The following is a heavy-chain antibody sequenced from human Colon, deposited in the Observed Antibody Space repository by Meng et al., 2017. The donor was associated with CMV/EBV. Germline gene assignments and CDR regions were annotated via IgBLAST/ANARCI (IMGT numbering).Heavy chain of an antibody. V-gene: IGHV3-30*04. CDR1: GFTFSSYA. CDR3: ARIFGHAAGHYYHALDV. D-gene: IGHD3-3*01. J-gene: IGHJ6*02. CDR2: ISYDGSNK. Sequence: GESLKISCAASGFTFSSYAMHWVRQAPGKGLEWVAVISYDGSNKYYADSVKGRFTISRDNSKNTLYLQMNSLRAEDTAIYYCARIFGHAAGHYYHALDVWGQGTTVTVSS.